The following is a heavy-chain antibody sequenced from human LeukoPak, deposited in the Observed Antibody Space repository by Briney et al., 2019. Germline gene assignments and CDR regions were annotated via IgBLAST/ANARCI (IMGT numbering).Heavy chain of an antibody. Sequence: GGSLRLSSVASGFTVSTNYMSWVRQAPGKGLEWVSSTYSGGTTYYADSVKGRFTISTDNSQNTLYLQMNSLRPEDTAVYYFARDQNYWGQGTLVTVSS. J-gene: IGHJ4*02. V-gene: IGHV3-66*02. CDR3: ARDQNY. CDR2: TYSGGTT. CDR1: GFTVSTNY.